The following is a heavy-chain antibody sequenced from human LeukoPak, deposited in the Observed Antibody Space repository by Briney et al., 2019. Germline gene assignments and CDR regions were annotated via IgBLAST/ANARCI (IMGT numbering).Heavy chain of an antibody. J-gene: IGHJ3*02. V-gene: IGHV4-61*09. CDR2: IYTSGST. Sequence: SQTLSLTCTVSGGSISSGGYYWSWIRQHPGKGLEWIGYIYTSGSTNYNPSLKSRVTISVDTSKNQFSLKLSSVTAADTAVYYCARVVTDAFDIWGQGTMVTVSS. CDR1: GGSISSGGYY. D-gene: IGHD5-18*01. CDR3: ARVVTDAFDI.